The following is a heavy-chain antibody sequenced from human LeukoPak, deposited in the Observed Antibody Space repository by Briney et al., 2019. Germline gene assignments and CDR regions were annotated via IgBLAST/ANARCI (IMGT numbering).Heavy chain of an antibody. V-gene: IGHV4-30-2*01. CDR2: IYHSGST. Sequence: PSETLSLTCTVSGGSISGGGYYWSWIRQPPGKGLEWIGYIYHSGSTYYDPSLRSRVTISVDRSKNQFSLKLSSVTAADTAVYYCARDQGGSHAFDIWGQGTMVTVSS. D-gene: IGHD2-15*01. J-gene: IGHJ3*02. CDR1: GGSISGGGYY. CDR3: ARDQGGSHAFDI.